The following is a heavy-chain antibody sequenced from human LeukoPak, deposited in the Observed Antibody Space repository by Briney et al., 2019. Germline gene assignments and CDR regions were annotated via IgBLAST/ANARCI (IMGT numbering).Heavy chain of an antibody. CDR1: GFSFSSYN. Sequence: GGSLRLSCAASGFSFSSYNMNWVRQAPGKGLEWISYISSSSSAIYYADSVTGRFTTSRDNAKNSLYLQMNSLTDEDTAVYYCARLWFGETHWGQGTLVTVSS. V-gene: IGHV3-48*02. CDR2: ISSSSSAI. D-gene: IGHD3-10*01. J-gene: IGHJ4*02. CDR3: ARLWFGETH.